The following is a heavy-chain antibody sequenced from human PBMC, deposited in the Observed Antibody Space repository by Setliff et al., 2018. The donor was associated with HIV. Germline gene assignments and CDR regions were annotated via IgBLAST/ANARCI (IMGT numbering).Heavy chain of an antibody. D-gene: IGHD1-26*01. Sequence: ASVKVSCKVSGYTLAKLSMHWVRQAPEKGLEWMGGFDPELGETFFAQNFRGRLTMTQDTSTDTAYMELTSLRSDDTAMYYCATDNREGVGTPYYFDYWGQGTQVTVSS. J-gene: IGHJ4*02. CDR1: GYTLAKLS. CDR2: FDPELGET. CDR3: ATDNREGVGTPYYFDY. V-gene: IGHV1-24*01.